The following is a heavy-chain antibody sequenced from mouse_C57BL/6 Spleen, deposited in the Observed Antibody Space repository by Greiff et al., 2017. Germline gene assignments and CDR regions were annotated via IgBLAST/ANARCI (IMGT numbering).Heavy chain of an antibody. CDR2: ISSGSSTI. J-gene: IGHJ1*03. CDR3: ARGPYYYGSSYGYFDV. D-gene: IGHD1-1*01. V-gene: IGHV5-17*01. CDR1: GFTFSDYG. Sequence: EVQLQESGGGLVKPGGSLKLSCAASGFTFSDYGMHWVRQAPEKGLEWVAYISSGSSTIYYADTVKGRFTISRDNAKNTLFLQMTSLRSEDTAMXYCARGPYYYGSSYGYFDVWGTGTTVTVSS.